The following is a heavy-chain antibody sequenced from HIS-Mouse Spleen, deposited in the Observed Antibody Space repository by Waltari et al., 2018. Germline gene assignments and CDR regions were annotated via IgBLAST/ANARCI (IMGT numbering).Heavy chain of an antibody. CDR1: GGSISSSSYY. Sequence: QLQLQESGPGLVMPSETLSPTCPVSGGSISSSSYYWAGYRQPPGQGLEWIGSIYYSGSTYYNPSLKSRVTISVDTSKNQFSLKLSSVTAADTAVYYCAREIPYSSSWYDWYFDLWGRGTLVTVSS. D-gene: IGHD6-13*01. J-gene: IGHJ2*01. V-gene: IGHV4-39*07. CDR2: IYYSGST. CDR3: AREIPYSSSWYDWYFDL.